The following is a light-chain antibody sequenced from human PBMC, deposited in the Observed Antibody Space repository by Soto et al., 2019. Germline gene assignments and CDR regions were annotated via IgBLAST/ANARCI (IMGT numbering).Light chain of an antibody. V-gene: IGKV3-20*01. CDR1: QSVSNNY. J-gene: IGKJ1*01. Sequence: EIVMTQSPATLSVSPGERATLSCRASQSVSNNYLAWYQQQPGPATRLLIYGAYNRATGIPDRFSGSGSGTDFTLTISRLEPEDFAVYYCQQYGSSGTFGQGTKVDIK. CDR3: QQYGSSGT. CDR2: GAY.